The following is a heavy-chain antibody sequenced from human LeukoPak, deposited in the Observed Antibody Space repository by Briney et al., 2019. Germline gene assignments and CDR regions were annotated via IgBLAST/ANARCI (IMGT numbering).Heavy chain of an antibody. CDR2: IYRSGST. CDR3: ARDLYYYDSSGYYIFDY. J-gene: IGHJ4*02. V-gene: IGHV4-39*07. D-gene: IGHD3-22*01. Sequence: SETLSLTCTVSGGSISSSSYYWGWIRQPPGKGLEWIGSIYRSGSTYYNPSLKSRVTISVDTSKNQFSLKLSSVTAADTAVYYCARDLYYYDSSGYYIFDYWGQGTLVTVSS. CDR1: GGSISSSSYY.